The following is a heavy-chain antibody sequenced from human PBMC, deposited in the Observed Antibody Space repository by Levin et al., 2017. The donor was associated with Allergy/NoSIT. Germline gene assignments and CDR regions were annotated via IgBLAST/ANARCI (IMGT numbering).Heavy chain of an antibody. J-gene: IGHJ3*02. CDR2: IVPFYGRA. V-gene: IGHV1-69*13. CDR3: ARNKPGIVGSSEPFDI. D-gene: IGHD1-26*01. CDR1: GGTDSTAG. Sequence: SVKVSCKASGGTDSTAGITWVRQAPGQGLEWMGEIVPFYGRATYSQKFRDRVTITAHPSTSTVYMDLSSLRSEDTAMYYCARNKPGIVGSSEPFDIWGQGTMVTVSA.